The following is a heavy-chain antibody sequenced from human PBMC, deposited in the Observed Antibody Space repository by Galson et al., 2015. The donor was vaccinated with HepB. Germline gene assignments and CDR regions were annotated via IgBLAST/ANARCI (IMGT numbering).Heavy chain of an antibody. CDR3: ARDPAVAGRNYYYYGKDV. Sequence: SLRLSCAASGFTFNSYAMHWVRQAPGKGLDWVASISYDGSTKYYADSVKGRFSISRDNSKNTLYMQMNSLRAEDTAVYYCARDPAVAGRNYYYYGKDVWGQGTTVTVSS. D-gene: IGHD6-19*01. J-gene: IGHJ6*02. V-gene: IGHV3-30-3*01. CDR2: ISYDGSTK. CDR1: GFTFNSYA.